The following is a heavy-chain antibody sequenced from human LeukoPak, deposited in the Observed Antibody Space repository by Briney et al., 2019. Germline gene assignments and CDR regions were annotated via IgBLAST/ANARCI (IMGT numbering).Heavy chain of an antibody. V-gene: IGHV3-53*01. CDR1: GFTVSSNY. Sequence: GGSLRLSCAASGFTVSSNYMSWVRQAPGKGLEWVSVIYSGGSTYYADSVKGRFTISRDNSKNTLYLQMNSLRAEDTAVYYCAREVHVIAAAEPYFDYWGQGTLVTVSS. D-gene: IGHD6-13*01. J-gene: IGHJ4*02. CDR3: AREVHVIAAAEPYFDY. CDR2: IYSGGST.